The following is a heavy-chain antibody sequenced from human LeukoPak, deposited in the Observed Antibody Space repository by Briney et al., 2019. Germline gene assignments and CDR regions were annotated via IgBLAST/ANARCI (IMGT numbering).Heavy chain of an antibody. D-gene: IGHD2-2*01. V-gene: IGHV4-34*01. Sequence: SETLSLTCAVYGGSFSGYYWSWIRQPPGKGLGWIGEINHSGSTNYNPSLKSRVTISVDTSKNQFSLKLSSVTAADTAVYYCARGYCSSTSCYYPDWGQGTLVTVSS. CDR3: ARGYCSSTSCYYPD. CDR2: INHSGST. J-gene: IGHJ4*02. CDR1: GGSFSGYY.